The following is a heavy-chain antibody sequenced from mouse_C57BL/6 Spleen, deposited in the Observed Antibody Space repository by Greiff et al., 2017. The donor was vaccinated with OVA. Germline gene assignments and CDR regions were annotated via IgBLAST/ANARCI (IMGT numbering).Heavy chain of an antibody. V-gene: IGHV1-72*01. D-gene: IGHD2-1*01. Sequence: QVQLLQPGAELVKPGASVKLSCKASGYTFTSYGMPWVKQRPGRGLEWIGRIDPNSGGTKYTEKVKGQATLTVDKPTSTAYMQMSSLTSEDSAMYYCARYGNHYYAMDYWGQGTSVTVSS. CDR1: GYTFTSYG. J-gene: IGHJ4*01. CDR2: IDPNSGGT. CDR3: ARYGNHYYAMDY.